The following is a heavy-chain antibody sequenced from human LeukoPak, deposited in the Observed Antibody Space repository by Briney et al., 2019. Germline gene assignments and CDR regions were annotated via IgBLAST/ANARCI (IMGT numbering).Heavy chain of an antibody. CDR1: GFTFSSYA. D-gene: IGHD6-6*01. Sequence: PGGSLRLSCAASGFTFSSYAMHWVRQAPGRGLEWVAVISYDGSNKYYADSVKGRFTISRDNSKNTLYLQMNSLRAEDTAVYYCARDVSCDYWGQGTLVTVSS. CDR3: ARDVSCDY. CDR2: ISYDGSNK. J-gene: IGHJ4*02. V-gene: IGHV3-30-3*01.